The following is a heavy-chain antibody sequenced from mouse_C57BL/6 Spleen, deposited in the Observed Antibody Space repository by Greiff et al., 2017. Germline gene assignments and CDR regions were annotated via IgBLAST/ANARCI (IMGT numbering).Heavy chain of an antibody. J-gene: IGHJ2*01. CDR2: IHPNSGST. D-gene: IGHD1-1*01. Sequence: QVQLQQPGAELVKPGASVKLSCKASGYTFTSYWMHWVKQRPGQGLEWIGMIHPNSGSTNYNEKFKSKATLTVDKSSSTAYMQRSSLTSEDSAVYYCARSLYYGSSYDFDYWGQGTTLTVSS. V-gene: IGHV1-64*01. CDR3: ARSLYYGSSYDFDY. CDR1: GYTFTSYW.